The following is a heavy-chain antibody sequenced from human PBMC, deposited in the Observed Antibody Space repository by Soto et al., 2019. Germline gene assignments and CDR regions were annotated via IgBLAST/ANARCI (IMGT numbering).Heavy chain of an antibody. CDR1: GYSISTYW. Sequence: SLRLSCAASGYSISTYWMSWVRQAPGKGLEWVANVKQDGSEEYYVDSVKGRFTISRDNAKNSLYLQMNSLRVEDTAVYYCAALDTAMVKTAGYWGQGTLVTVSS. CDR3: AALDTAMVKTAGY. V-gene: IGHV3-7*01. J-gene: IGHJ4*02. CDR2: VKQDGSEE. D-gene: IGHD5-18*01.